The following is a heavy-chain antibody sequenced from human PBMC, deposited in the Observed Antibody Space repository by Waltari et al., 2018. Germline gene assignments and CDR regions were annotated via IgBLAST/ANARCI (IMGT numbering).Heavy chain of an antibody. Sequence: EVQLVESGGGLVKPGGSLRLSCAASGFSFRSYCMGWVHQAPGKGLQWVSTISSTSSYIYDTDSLRGRFAISRDNARDSLYLQMNSLRAEDTAVYYCARDPGSGRYFDYWGQGTLVTVSS. CDR2: ISSTSSYI. D-gene: IGHD1-26*01. J-gene: IGHJ4*02. CDR1: GFSFRSYC. V-gene: IGHV3-21*02. CDR3: ARDPGSGRYFDY.